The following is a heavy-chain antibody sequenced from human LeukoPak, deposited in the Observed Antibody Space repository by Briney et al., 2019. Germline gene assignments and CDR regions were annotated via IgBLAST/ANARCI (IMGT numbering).Heavy chain of an antibody. J-gene: IGHJ4*02. Sequence: GGSLRLSCAGFGFTFSSYAMTWVRQAPGTGLEWVSSISRSDGTTYYADSVKGRFTISRDNSKNTLFLQMNSLRAEDTAVYYCAKDGLGIWSRGYFDYWGQGTLVTVSS. CDR1: GFTFSSYA. V-gene: IGHV3-23*01. D-gene: IGHD7-27*01. CDR3: AKDGLGIWSRGYFDY. CDR2: ISRSDGTT.